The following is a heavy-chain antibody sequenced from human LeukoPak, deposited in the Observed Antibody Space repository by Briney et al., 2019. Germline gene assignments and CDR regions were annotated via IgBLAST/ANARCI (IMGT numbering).Heavy chain of an antibody. CDR1: GFTVSSNY. J-gene: IGHJ4*02. CDR3: ARGGALIAAADSD. Sequence: PGGSLRLSCAASGFTVSSNYLSWVRQAPGEGLEWVAFIYSDGTTNYADSVKGRFTISRDNSKNTLYLQMNSLRAEDTAVYYCARGGALIAAADSDWGQGTLVTVSS. V-gene: IGHV3-66*01. D-gene: IGHD6-13*01. CDR2: IYSDGTT.